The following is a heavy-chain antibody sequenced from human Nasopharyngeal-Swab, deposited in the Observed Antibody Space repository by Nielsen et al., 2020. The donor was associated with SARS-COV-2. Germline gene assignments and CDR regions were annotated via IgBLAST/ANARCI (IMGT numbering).Heavy chain of an antibody. Sequence: ASVKVSCKASENTFSSYYVHWVREAPGQGLEWMGLVNPRDNSISYAHKLQDRVTVTRDTSTSTVYMELSSLRSEDTAVYYCARELYSNKWGKAFDIWGHGTVVTVSS. CDR3: ARELYSNKWGKAFDI. CDR1: ENTFSSYY. CDR2: VNPRDNSI. D-gene: IGHD6-13*01. V-gene: IGHV1-46*01. J-gene: IGHJ3*02.